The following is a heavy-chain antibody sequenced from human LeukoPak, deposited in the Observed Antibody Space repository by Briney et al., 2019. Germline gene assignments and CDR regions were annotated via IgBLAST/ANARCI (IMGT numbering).Heavy chain of an antibody. D-gene: IGHD1-7*01. Sequence: GGSLRLSCAASGFTFSSYWMSWVRQAPGKGLEGVANIKLDGSEKYYVDSVKGRFTISRDNTKNSLYLQMNSLRAEDTAVYYCARDRGRVITGTINPFDYWGQGTLVTVSS. CDR3: ARDRGRVITGTINPFDY. V-gene: IGHV3-7*01. CDR1: GFTFSSYW. CDR2: IKLDGSEK. J-gene: IGHJ4*02.